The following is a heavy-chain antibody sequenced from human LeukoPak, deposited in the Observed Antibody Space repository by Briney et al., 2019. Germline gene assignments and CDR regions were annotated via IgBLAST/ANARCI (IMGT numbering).Heavy chain of an antibody. CDR1: GGSISSYY. CDR2: IYYSGST. D-gene: IGHD3-10*01. J-gene: IGHJ4*02. V-gene: IGHV4-59*08. Sequence: NASETLSLTCTVSGGSISSYYWSWIRQPPGKGLKWIGYIYYSGSTNYNPSLKSRVTISVDTSKNQFSLKLSSVTAADTAMYYCARHTSYGHFDYWGQGTLVTVSS. CDR3: ARHTSYGHFDY.